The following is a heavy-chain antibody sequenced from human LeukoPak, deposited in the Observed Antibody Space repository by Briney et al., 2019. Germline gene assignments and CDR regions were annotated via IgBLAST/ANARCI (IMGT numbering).Heavy chain of an antibody. D-gene: IGHD1-26*01. CDR3: AKNEPTSGSYFYYYYGMDV. V-gene: IGHV1-2*02. Sequence: ASVKVSCKASGYTFTGYYMHWVRQAPGQGLEWMGWINPNSGGTNYAQKFQGRVTMTRDTSISTAYMELSRLRSDDTAVYYCAKNEPTSGSYFYYYYGMDVWGQGTTVTVSS. CDR1: GYTFTGYY. J-gene: IGHJ6*02. CDR2: INPNSGGT.